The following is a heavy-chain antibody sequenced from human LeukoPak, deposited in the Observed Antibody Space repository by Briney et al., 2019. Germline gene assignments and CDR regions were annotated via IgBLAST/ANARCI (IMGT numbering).Heavy chain of an antibody. CDR2: IYHSGSS. CDR3: ARHGVSYTDPFDI. D-gene: IGHD2-8*01. CDR1: GYSISSGHY. V-gene: IGHV4-38-2*01. J-gene: IGHJ3*02. Sequence: SETLSLTCAVSGYSISSGHYWGWIRPTPGKGLEWIGSIYHSGSSYHNPSLKSRVTISVDTSTNQFFLRLSSVTAADTAVYYCARHGVSYTDPFDIWGQGTAVTVSS.